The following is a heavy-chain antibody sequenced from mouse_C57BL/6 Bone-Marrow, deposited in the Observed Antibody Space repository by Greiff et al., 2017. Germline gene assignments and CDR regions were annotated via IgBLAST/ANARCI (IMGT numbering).Heavy chain of an antibody. Sequence: QVPLQQSGAELVQPGASVKISCTSSVYAFRSFWMNWVKPRPGKGLALLGQLYPGDGDTNYNGKFKGKATLTADNSSSTAYMQLSSLTSEDSAVYFCARDYYGSNYWGQGTTLTVSS. CDR3: ARDYYGSNY. CDR2: LYPGDGDT. J-gene: IGHJ2*01. D-gene: IGHD1-1*01. CDR1: VYAFRSFW. V-gene: IGHV1-80*01.